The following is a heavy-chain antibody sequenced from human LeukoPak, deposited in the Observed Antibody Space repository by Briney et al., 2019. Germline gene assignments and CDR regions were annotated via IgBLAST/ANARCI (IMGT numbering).Heavy chain of an antibody. CDR3: ARYGSYCTGGNCKDY. Sequence: GGSLRLSCVGSGFTFTNYWMSWVRQAPGKGLEWVANIKQDGSDKYYVDSVKGRFTISRDNAKNSLYLRMNSLRAEDTAVYYCARYGSYCTGGNCKDYWGQGTLVTVSS. J-gene: IGHJ4*02. V-gene: IGHV3-7*01. CDR2: IKQDGSDK. CDR1: GFTFTNYW. D-gene: IGHD2-15*01.